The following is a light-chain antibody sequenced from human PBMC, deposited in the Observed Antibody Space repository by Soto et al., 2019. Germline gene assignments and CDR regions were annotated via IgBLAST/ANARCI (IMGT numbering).Light chain of an antibody. J-gene: IGKJ2*01. V-gene: IGKV1-17*01. CDR2: RTS. CDR1: PDIRSA. CDR3: LQHHSYPAT. Sequence: DIQMTQSPSSLSASVGDRVTITCRASPDIRSALGWYQQKPGQAPTRLIYRTSTSQSGVSSRFGGAGSGTKFTLTISSLQPEDFATYSCLQHHSYPATFGQGT.